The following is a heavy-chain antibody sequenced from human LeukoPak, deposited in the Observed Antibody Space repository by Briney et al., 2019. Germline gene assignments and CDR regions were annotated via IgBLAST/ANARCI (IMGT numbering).Heavy chain of an antibody. CDR1: GFTFSSYW. CDR3: ARDENLYYDSSGLRY. J-gene: IGHJ4*02. CDR2: IKQDGSEK. V-gene: IGHV3-7*01. Sequence: PGGSLRLSCAASGFTFSSYWMSWVRQAPGKGLEWVANIKQDGSEKYYVDSVKGRFTISRDNAKNSLYLQMNSLRAEDTAVYYCARDENLYYDSSGLRYWGQGTLVTASS. D-gene: IGHD3-22*01.